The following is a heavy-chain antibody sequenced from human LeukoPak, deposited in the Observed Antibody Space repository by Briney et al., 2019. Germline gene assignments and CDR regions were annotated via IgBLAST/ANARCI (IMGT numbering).Heavy chain of an antibody. CDR1: GFTFSSYA. D-gene: IGHD5-18*01. CDR2: ISGSGGST. V-gene: IGHV3-23*01. J-gene: IGHJ4*02. Sequence: PGGSLRLSCAASGFTFSSYAMSWVRQAPGKGLEWVSAISGSGGSTYYADSVKGRFTISRDNAKNSLYLQMNSLRAEDTAVYYCARDETALDSWGQGTLVTVSS. CDR3: ARDETALDS.